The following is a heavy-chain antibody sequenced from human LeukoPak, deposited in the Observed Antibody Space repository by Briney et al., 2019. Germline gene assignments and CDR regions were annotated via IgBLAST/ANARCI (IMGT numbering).Heavy chain of an antibody. D-gene: IGHD2-2*01. Sequence: PGGSLRLSCAASGFTFSSYGMHWVRQAPGKGLEWVAAISGSGGSTYYADSVKGRFTISRDNSKNTLYLQMNSLRAEDTAVYYCAKVPAAIRYWLALWGQGTLVTVSS. CDR3: AKVPAAIRYWLAL. J-gene: IGHJ5*02. CDR2: ISGSGGST. CDR1: GFTFSSYG. V-gene: IGHV3-23*01.